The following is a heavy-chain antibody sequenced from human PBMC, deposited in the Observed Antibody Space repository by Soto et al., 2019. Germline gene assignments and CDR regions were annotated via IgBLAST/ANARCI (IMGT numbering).Heavy chain of an antibody. V-gene: IGHV3-74*01. Sequence: GGSLRLSCAASGFTFSNYWMHWVRQAPGKGLVSVSRINSDGTRTSYADSVKGRFTISRDNAKNTLYLQMNSLRAEDTAVYYYARAYSSTDYWGQGTLVTVSS. J-gene: IGHJ4*02. D-gene: IGHD6-13*01. CDR1: GFTFSNYW. CDR2: INSDGTRT. CDR3: ARAYSSTDY.